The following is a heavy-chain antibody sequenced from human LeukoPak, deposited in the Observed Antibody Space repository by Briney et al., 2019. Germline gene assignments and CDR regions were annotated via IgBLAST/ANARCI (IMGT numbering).Heavy chain of an antibody. CDR2: INPSGGST. D-gene: IGHD3-3*01. Sequence: ASVKVSCKASGYTFTSYYMHWGRQAPGQGLEWMGIINPSGGSTSYAQKFQGRVTMTRDMSTSTVYMELSRLRSDDTAVYYCARLSAPGFLEWLGKFDYWGQGTLVTVSS. CDR1: GYTFTSYY. V-gene: IGHV1-46*01. CDR3: ARLSAPGFLEWLGKFDY. J-gene: IGHJ4*02.